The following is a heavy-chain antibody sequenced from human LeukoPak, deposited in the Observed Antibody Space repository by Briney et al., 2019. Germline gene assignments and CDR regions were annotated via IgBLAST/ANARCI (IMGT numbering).Heavy chain of an antibody. J-gene: IGHJ4*02. V-gene: IGHV3-23*01. CDR1: GFIFSSYA. D-gene: IGHD3-10*01. Sequence: GGSLRLSCAASGFIFSSYAMNWVRQAPGKGLEWVSATNDGGGRTYYADSVKGRFTISRDNSKNTLYLQMNSLKTEDTAVYYCSTDYYGSGRPGFGYWGQGSLVTVSS. CDR3: STDYYGSGRPGFGY. CDR2: TNDGGGRT.